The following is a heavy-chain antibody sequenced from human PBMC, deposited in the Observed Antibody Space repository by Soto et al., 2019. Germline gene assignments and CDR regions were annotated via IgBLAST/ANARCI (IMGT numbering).Heavy chain of an antibody. Sequence: SETLSLTCAVYGGSFSGYYWSWIRQPPGKGLEWIGEINHSGSTNYNPSLKSRVTISVDTSKNQFSLKLSSVTAADTAVYYLARLKTIAVAGTCYFDYWGQGTLVTVSS. CDR1: GGSFSGYY. V-gene: IGHV4-34*01. D-gene: IGHD6-19*01. CDR2: INHSGST. CDR3: ARLKTIAVAGTCYFDY. J-gene: IGHJ4*02.